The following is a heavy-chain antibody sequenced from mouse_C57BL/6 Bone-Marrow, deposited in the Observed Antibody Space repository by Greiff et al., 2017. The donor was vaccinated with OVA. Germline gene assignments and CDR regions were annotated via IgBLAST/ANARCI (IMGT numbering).Heavy chain of an antibody. Sequence: VQLQQPGAELVRPGPSVKLSCKASGYTFTSYWMHWVKQRPGQGLEWIGVIDPSDSYTNYNQKFKGKATLTVDQSSSTAYMQLSSLTSEDSAVYYCARRVYGSSSYWGEGTTLTVSS. V-gene: IGHV1-59*01. J-gene: IGHJ2*01. D-gene: IGHD1-1*01. CDR3: ARRVYGSSSY. CDR1: GYTFTSYW. CDR2: IDPSDSYT.